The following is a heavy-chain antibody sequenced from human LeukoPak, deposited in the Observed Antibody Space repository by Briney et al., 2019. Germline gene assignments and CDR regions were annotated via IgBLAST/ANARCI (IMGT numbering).Heavy chain of an antibody. D-gene: IGHD4-11*01. V-gene: IGHV3-23*01. CDR3: AKDSRSNYAVS. J-gene: IGHJ4*02. CDR1: GFTVSNNY. Sequence: GGSLSLSCAASGFTVSNNYMSWVRQAPGKGLEWVSAISGSGGSTYYADSVKGRFTISRDNSKNTLYLQMNSLRAEDTAVYYCAKDSRSNYAVSWAQGTLVTVSS. CDR2: ISGSGGST.